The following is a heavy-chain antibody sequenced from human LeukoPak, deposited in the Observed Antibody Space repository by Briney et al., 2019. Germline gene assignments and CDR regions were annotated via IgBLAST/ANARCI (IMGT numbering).Heavy chain of an antibody. Sequence: GGSLRLSCAASGFTFSSYSMNWVRQAPGKGLEWVSYISSSSSTIYYADSVKGRFTICRDNAKNSLYLQMNSLRAEDTAVYYCARGSVVVVPAALAFDIWGQGTMVTVSS. D-gene: IGHD2-2*01. CDR2: ISSSSSTI. J-gene: IGHJ3*02. CDR1: GFTFSSYS. CDR3: ARGSVVVVPAALAFDI. V-gene: IGHV3-48*04.